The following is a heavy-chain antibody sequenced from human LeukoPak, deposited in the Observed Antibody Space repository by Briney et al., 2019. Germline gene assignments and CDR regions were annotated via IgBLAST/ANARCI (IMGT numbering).Heavy chain of an antibody. CDR1: VFTFSSYA. D-gene: IGHD3-22*01. CDR2: ISINGGST. J-gene: IGHJ3*02. CDR3: ASHPMTPHDAFDI. V-gene: IGHV3-64*01. Sequence: PGGALRLSCAASVFTFSSYAMHWVRQAPGKGREYVSAISINGGSTYYPNSLKGRFTISRDNSKNKLYLQMGSLRAEDTAVYYCASHPMTPHDAFDIWGQGTMVTVSS.